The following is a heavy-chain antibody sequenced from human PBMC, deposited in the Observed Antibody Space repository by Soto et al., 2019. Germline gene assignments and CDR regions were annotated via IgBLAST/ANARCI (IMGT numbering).Heavy chain of an antibody. CDR3: SRLYYDFWSGYSYYGMDV. CDR1: GGSISSGGYY. J-gene: IGHJ6*02. CDR2: IYYSGST. V-gene: IGHV4-31*03. D-gene: IGHD3-3*01. Sequence: SETLSLTCTVSGGSISSGGYYWSWIRQHPGKGLEWIGYIYYSGSTYYNPSLKSRVTISVDTSKNQFSLKLSSVTAADTAVYYGSRLYYDFWSGYSYYGMDVWGQGTTVTVSS.